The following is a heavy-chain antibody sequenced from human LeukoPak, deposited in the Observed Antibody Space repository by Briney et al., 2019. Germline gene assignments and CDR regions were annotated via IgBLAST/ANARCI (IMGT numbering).Heavy chain of an antibody. V-gene: IGHV4-39*07. D-gene: IGHD3-22*01. CDR2: IYYSGST. J-gene: IGHJ3*02. CDR1: GGSISSSSYY. CDR3: ARTDYYDSSGSTGRYAFDI. Sequence: SETLSLTCTVSGGSISSSSYYWGWIRQPPGKGLEWIGSIYYSGSTYYNPSLKSRVTISVDKSKNQFSLKLSSVTAADTAVYCCARTDYYDSSGSTGRYAFDIWGQGTMVTVSS.